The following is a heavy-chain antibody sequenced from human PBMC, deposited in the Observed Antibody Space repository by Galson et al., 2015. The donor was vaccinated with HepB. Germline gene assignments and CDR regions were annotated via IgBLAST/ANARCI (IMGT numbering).Heavy chain of an antibody. Sequence: SLRLSCAASGFTFSNAWMNWVRQAPGKGLEWVGRIKSKTDGGTTDYAAPVKGRFTISRDDSKNTLYLQMNSLKTEDTAVYYCTTDGTYDSSGYPPEGDYWGQGTLVAVSS. J-gene: IGHJ4*02. CDR1: GFTFSNAW. V-gene: IGHV3-15*07. CDR3: TTDGTYDSSGYPPEGDY. CDR2: IKSKTDGGTT. D-gene: IGHD3-22*01.